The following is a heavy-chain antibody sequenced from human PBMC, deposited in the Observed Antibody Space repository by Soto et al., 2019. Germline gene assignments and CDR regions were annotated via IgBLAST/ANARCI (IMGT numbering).Heavy chain of an antibody. CDR2: INAGNGNT. D-gene: IGHD2-15*01. CDR1: GYTFTSYA. Sequence: ASVKVSCKASGYTFTSYAMHWVRQAPGQRLEWMGWINAGNGNTRYSQKFQGRVTITRDTSASTAYMELSSLRSEDTAVYYCARDGYCSGGSCYSKMGTFDYWGQGTLVTVSS. CDR3: ARDGYCSGGSCYSKMGTFDY. V-gene: IGHV1-3*01. J-gene: IGHJ4*02.